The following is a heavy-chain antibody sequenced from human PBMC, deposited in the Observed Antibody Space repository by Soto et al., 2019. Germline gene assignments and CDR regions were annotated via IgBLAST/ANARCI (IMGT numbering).Heavy chain of an antibody. J-gene: IGHJ5*02. D-gene: IGHD3-22*01. CDR2: IIPIFGTA. CDR3: ARVAITMIVGNWFDP. Sequence: GASVKVSCKASGGTFSSYAISWVRQAPGQGLEWMGGIIPIFGTASYAQKFQGRVTITADESTSTAYMELSSLRSEDTAVYYCARVAITMIVGNWFDPWGQGTLVTVSS. V-gene: IGHV1-69*13. CDR1: GGTFSSYA.